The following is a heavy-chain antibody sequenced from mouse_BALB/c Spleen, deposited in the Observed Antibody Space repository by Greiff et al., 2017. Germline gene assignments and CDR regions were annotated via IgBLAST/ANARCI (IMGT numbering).Heavy chain of an antibody. Sequence: QVQLQQSGAELVRPGVSVKISCKGSGYTFTDYAMHWVKQSHAKSLEWIGVISTYYGDASYNQKFKGKATMTVDKSSSTAYMELARLTSEDSAIYYCARSYYGNYEEAMDYWGQGTSVTVSS. V-gene: IGHV1S137*01. CDR2: ISTYYGDA. J-gene: IGHJ4*01. CDR3: ARSYYGNYEEAMDY. D-gene: IGHD2-1*01. CDR1: GYTFTDYA.